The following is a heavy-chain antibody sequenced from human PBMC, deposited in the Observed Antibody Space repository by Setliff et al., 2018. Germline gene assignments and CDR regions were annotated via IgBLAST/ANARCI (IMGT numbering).Heavy chain of an antibody. V-gene: IGHV1-69*05. CDR2: IIPFFGTT. CDR3: ARDSRTYYYDTTGPHFDY. Sequence: SVKVSCNASGGTFSSYAISWVRQAPGQGLEWMGGIIPFFGTTNYAQKFQGRVTITTDESTNTAYMELSSLRSEDTAVYYCARDSRTYYYDTTGPHFDYWGQGTLVTVSS. D-gene: IGHD3-22*01. J-gene: IGHJ4*02. CDR1: GGTFSSYA.